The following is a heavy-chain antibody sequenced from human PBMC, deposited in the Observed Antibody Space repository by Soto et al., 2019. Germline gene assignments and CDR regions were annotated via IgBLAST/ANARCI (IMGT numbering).Heavy chain of an antibody. J-gene: IGHJ6*02. CDR1: GGSISSYY. CDR2: IYYSGST. V-gene: IGHV4-59*01. CDR3: ARSSSYSSGWYGNYYYGMDV. D-gene: IGHD6-19*01. Sequence: SETLSLTCTVSGGSISSYYWGWIRQPPGKGLEWIGYIYYSGSTNYNPSLKSRVTISVDTSKNQFSLKLSSVTAADTAVYYCARSSSYSSGWYGNYYYGMDVWGQGTTVTVSS.